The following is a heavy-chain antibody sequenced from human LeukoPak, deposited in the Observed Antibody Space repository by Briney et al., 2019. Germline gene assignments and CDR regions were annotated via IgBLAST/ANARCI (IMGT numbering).Heavy chain of an antibody. Sequence: SETLSLTCTVSGDSISSYYWSWIRQPPGKGLEWIGYIYYSGSTNYNPSLKSRVTISVDTSKTQFSLKPSSVTAADTAVYYCARAPRYYDYDPWGQGTLVTVSS. D-gene: IGHD3-16*01. CDR1: GDSISSYY. CDR2: IYYSGST. CDR3: ARAPRYYDYDP. J-gene: IGHJ5*02. V-gene: IGHV4-59*01.